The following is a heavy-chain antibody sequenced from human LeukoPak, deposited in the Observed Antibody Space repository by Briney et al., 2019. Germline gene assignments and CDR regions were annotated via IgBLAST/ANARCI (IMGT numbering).Heavy chain of an antibody. CDR3: ARRTTVVD. Sequence: SVKVSCKASGGTFSICAISWVRQAPGQGLEWMGRIIPILGIANYAQKFQGRVTITADKSTSTAYMELSSLRSEDTAVYYCARRTTVVDWGQGTLVTVSS. CDR1: GGTFSICA. D-gene: IGHD4-23*01. CDR2: IIPILGIA. J-gene: IGHJ4*02. V-gene: IGHV1-69*04.